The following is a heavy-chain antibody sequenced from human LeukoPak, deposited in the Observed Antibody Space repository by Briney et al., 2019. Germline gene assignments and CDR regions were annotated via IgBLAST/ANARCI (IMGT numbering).Heavy chain of an antibody. Sequence: GGSLRLSCAASGFTFSSYAMHWVRQAPGKGLEWVAVISYDGSNKYYADSVKGRFTISRDNSKNTLYLQTNSLRAEDTAVYYCARVSIVATIFDYWGQGTLVTVSS. CDR1: GFTFSSYA. V-gene: IGHV3-30*04. CDR3: ARVSIVATIFDY. J-gene: IGHJ4*02. D-gene: IGHD5-12*01. CDR2: ISYDGSNK.